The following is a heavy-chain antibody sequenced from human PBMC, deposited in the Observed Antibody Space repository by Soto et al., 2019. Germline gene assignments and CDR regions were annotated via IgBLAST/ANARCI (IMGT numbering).Heavy chain of an antibody. D-gene: IGHD3-10*01. J-gene: IGHJ5*02. Sequence: QVQLVQSGAEVKKPGSSVKVSCKASGGSFSSFHFNWVRQAPGQGLEWMGGIAPMFGTSNYAQRFQGRVTITADELTSTAYLEVNSLRSDDTAMYSCADGGGGSDTWGQGTLVTVSS. CDR3: ADGGGGSDT. CDR1: GGSFSSFH. CDR2: IAPMFGTS. V-gene: IGHV1-69*01.